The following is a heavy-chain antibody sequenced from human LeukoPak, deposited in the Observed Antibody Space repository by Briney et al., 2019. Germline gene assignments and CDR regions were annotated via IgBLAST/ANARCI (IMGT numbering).Heavy chain of an antibody. CDR2: IRYDGSNK. Sequence: PGGSLRLSCAASGFTFSSYGMHWVRQAPGKGLEWVAFIRYDGSNKYYADSVKGRFTISRDNSKNTLYLQMNSLRAEDTAVYYCARVRRYYYDSSGYYYFDYWGQGTLVTVSS. J-gene: IGHJ4*02. CDR1: GFTFSSYG. D-gene: IGHD3-22*01. V-gene: IGHV3-30*02. CDR3: ARVRRYYYDSSGYYYFDY.